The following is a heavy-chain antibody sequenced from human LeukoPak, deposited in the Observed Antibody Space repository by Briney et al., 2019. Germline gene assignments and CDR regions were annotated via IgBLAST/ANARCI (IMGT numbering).Heavy chain of an antibody. D-gene: IGHD3-3*01. Sequence: ASVKVSCKASGGTFSSYAISWVRQAPGQGLEWMGIINPSGGSTSYAQRFQGRVTMTRDTSTSTVYMELSSLRSEDTAVYYCARDGGGYYYYMDVWGKGTTVTVSS. V-gene: IGHV1-46*01. CDR2: INPSGGST. CDR3: ARDGGGYYYYMDV. CDR1: GGTFSSYA. J-gene: IGHJ6*03.